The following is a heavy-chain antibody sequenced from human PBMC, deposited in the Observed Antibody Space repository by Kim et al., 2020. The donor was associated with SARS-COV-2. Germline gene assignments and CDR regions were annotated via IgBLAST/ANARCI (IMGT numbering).Heavy chain of an antibody. Sequence: SETLSLTCTVSGGSISSGGYYWSWIRQHQGKGLEWIGYIYYSGSTYYNPSLKSRVTISVDTSKNQFSLKLSSVTAADTAVYYCARAVKQQLVLLHFDYWGQGTLVTVSS. CDR1: GGSISSGGYY. CDR3: ARAVKQQLVLLHFDY. CDR2: IYYSGST. V-gene: IGHV4-31*03. J-gene: IGHJ4*02. D-gene: IGHD6-13*01.